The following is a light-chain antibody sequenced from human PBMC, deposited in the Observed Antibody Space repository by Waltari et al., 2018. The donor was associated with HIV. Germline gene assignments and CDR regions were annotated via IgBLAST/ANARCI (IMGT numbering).Light chain of an antibody. Sequence: QSALTQPASVSGSPGQSITISCTGTNSDVGDYNFVSWYQHHPGKAPKFLIYDVSKRPSGISYRFSGSKSGNTASLTISGLQAEDEAEYYCSSYTATNIVVFGGGTKVTVL. CDR3: SSYTATNIVV. J-gene: IGLJ2*01. V-gene: IGLV2-14*03. CDR1: NSDVGDYNF. CDR2: DVS.